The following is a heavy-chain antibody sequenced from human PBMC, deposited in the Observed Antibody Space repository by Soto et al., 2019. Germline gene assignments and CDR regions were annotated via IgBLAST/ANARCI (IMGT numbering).Heavy chain of an antibody. CDR1: GGTFSSYA. D-gene: IGHD3-3*01. CDR3: ASPTREWLPPARDYYYGMDV. Sequence: QVQLVQSGAEVKKPGSSVKVSCKASGGTFSSYAISWVRQAPGQGLEWMGGIIPIFGTANYAQKFQGRVTITADKSTSTAYMALSSLRSEDTAVYYCASPTREWLPPARDYYYGMDVWGQVTTVTVSS. V-gene: IGHV1-69*06. J-gene: IGHJ6*02. CDR2: IIPIFGTA.